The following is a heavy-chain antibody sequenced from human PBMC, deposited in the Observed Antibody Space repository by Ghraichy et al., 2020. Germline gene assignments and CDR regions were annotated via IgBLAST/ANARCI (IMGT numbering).Heavy chain of an antibody. CDR3: AHNGGYCRGGSCLGMDV. J-gene: IGHJ6*02. Sequence: ASVKVSCKASGYNFISYYMHWVREAPGQGLEWMGLINVSGGGTTYAQKFHGRVTMTSDTSTSTVYMQLSSLRSEDTAVYYCAHNGGYCRGGSCLGMDVLGQGTTVIVSS. V-gene: IGHV1-46*01. CDR2: INVSGGGT. D-gene: IGHD2-15*01. CDR1: GYNFISYY.